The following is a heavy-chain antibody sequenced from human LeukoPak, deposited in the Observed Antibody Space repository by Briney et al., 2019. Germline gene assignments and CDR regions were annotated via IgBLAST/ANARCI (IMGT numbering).Heavy chain of an antibody. V-gene: IGHV1-2*04. CDR2: INPNSGGT. D-gene: IGHD3-16*01. CDR1: GGSFSSYV. Sequence: ASVKVSCKASGGSFSSYVITWVRQAPGQGLEWMGWINPNSGGTNYAQKFQGWVTMTRDTSISTAYMELSRLRSDDTAVYHCARAGHGGGVTDRYYYMDVWGKGTTVTVSS. J-gene: IGHJ6*03. CDR3: ARAGHGGGVTDRYYYMDV.